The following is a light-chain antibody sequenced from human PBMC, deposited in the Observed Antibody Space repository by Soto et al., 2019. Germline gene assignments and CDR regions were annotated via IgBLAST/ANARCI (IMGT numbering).Light chain of an antibody. CDR3: HQYNNWPPWT. V-gene: IGKV3-15*01. CDR2: GAS. J-gene: IGKJ1*01. Sequence: EIVMTQSPSTLSGSPLERGTLSCRASQSVSSNLAWYQQKPGQAPRLLIYGASTRATGIPARFSGSGSGTEFTLTISSLQSEDYAVYYCHQYNNWPPWTFGQGTKVDIK. CDR1: QSVSSN.